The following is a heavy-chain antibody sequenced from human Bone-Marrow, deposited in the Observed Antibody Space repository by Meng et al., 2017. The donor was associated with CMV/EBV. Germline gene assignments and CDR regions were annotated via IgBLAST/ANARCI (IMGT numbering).Heavy chain of an antibody. V-gene: IGHV1-18*01. J-gene: IGHJ4*02. D-gene: IGHD3-22*01. Sequence: AAVKVSCKASGYTFTNYGISWVRQAPGQGLEWMGWISAYNGNTNYAQKFQDRVTMTTDTSTSTAYMELRSLRSDDTAVYYCARGDYDNSGYDHLYWGQGTLVTVSS. CDR3: ARGDYDNSGYDHLY. CDR2: ISAYNGNT. CDR1: GYTFTNYG.